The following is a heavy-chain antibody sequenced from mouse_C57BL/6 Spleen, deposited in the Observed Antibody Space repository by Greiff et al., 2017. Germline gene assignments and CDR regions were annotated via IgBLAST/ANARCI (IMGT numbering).Heavy chain of an antibody. V-gene: IGHV5-17*01. CDR2: ISSGSSTI. J-gene: IGHJ4*01. CDR1: GFTFSDYG. D-gene: IGHD2-2*01. CDR3: ARWLRDAMDY. Sequence: DVHLVESGGGLVKPGGSLKLSCAASGFTFSDYGMHWVRQAPEKGLEWVAYISSGSSTIYYADTVKGRFTISRDNAKNTLFLQMTSLRSEDTAMYYCARWLRDAMDYWGQGTSVTVSS.